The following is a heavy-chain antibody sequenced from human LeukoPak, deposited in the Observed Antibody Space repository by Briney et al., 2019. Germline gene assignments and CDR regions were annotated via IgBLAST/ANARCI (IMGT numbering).Heavy chain of an antibody. CDR1: GYTFTGYY. CDR2: FDPEDGET. J-gene: IGHJ3*02. D-gene: IGHD1-1*01. V-gene: IGHV1-24*01. Sequence: ASVKVSCKASGYTFTGYYMHWVRQAPGKGLEWMGGFDPEDGETIYAQKFQGRVTMTEDTSTDTAYMELSSLRSEDTAVYYCAILSVSSWNDAFDIWGQGTMVTVSS. CDR3: AILSVSSWNDAFDI.